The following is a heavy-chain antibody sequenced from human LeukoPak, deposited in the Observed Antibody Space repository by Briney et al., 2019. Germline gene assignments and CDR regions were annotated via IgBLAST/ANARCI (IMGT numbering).Heavy chain of an antibody. D-gene: IGHD3-22*01. CDR1: GFTFSSYG. J-gene: IGHJ3*02. CDR3: ARAYYYDSSGYPDDAFDI. CDR2: IRYDGSNK. V-gene: IGHV3-30*02. Sequence: GGSLRLSCAASGFTFSSYGMHWVRQAPGKGLEWVAFIRYDGSNKYYADSVKGRFTISGDNSKNTPYLQMNSLRAEDTAVYYCARAYYYDSSGYPDDAFDIWGQGTMVTVSS.